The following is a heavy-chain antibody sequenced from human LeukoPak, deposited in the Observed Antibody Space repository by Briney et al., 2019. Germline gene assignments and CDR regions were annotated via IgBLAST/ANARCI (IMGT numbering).Heavy chain of an antibody. CDR3: ARGVYDILTGEYNWFDP. CDR2: IKQDGSEK. Sequence: GGSLRLSCAASGLTFSNYWMDWVRQAPGKGLEWVANIKQDGSEKNYVDSVKGRFIISRDNAKNSLYLQMNTLRADDTAVYYCARGVYDILTGEYNWFDPWGQGTLVTVSS. D-gene: IGHD3-9*01. CDR1: GLTFSNYW. V-gene: IGHV3-7*03. J-gene: IGHJ5*02.